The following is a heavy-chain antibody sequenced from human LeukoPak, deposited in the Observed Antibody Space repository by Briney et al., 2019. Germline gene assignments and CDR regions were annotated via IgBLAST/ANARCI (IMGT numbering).Heavy chain of an antibody. CDR3: ARDLYGGNTFDY. Sequence: SQTLSLTCTVSGGSISSGGYYWRWIRQHPGKGLEWIGNIYHSGNTYYNPSLKSRVTISADTSKNQFSLRLSSVTAADTAVYYCARDLYGGNTFDYWGQGTLVTVSA. J-gene: IGHJ4*02. V-gene: IGHV4-31*03. CDR1: GGSISSGGYY. D-gene: IGHD4-23*01. CDR2: IYHSGNT.